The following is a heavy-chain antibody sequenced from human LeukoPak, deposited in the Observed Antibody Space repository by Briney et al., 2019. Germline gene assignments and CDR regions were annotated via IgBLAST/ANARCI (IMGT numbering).Heavy chain of an antibody. D-gene: IGHD3-10*01. CDR1: GFTFSYFY. J-gene: IGHJ6*03. CDR2: ISSSSSYI. Sequence: GGSLRLSCAASGFTFSYFYMTWIRQAPGKGLEWVSSISSSSSYIYYADSVKGRFTISRDNAKNSLYLQMNSLRAEDTAVYYCARDWGYYGSGSYYNENYYYYYMDVWGKGTTVTISS. V-gene: IGHV3-21*01. CDR3: ARDWGYYGSGSYYNENYYYYYMDV.